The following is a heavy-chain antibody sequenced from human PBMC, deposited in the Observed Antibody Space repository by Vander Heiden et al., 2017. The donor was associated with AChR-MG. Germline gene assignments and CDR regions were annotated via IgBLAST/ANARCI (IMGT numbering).Heavy chain of an antibody. Sequence: EEQLLESGGGLGQPGASLRLPCAAYGFTFSNDGMRWVRPGPGKGLEWVSAIRARGTTSYYTESVKGRFTISRDNSKNTLYLQMNSLRAEDTAIYYCAKDSEVRKDNADGVTGWFDPWGQGTLVTVSS. D-gene: IGHD3-3*01. V-gene: IGHV3-23*01. CDR3: AKDSEVRKDNADGVTGWFDP. CDR1: GFTFSNDG. J-gene: IGHJ5*02. CDR2: IRARGTTS.